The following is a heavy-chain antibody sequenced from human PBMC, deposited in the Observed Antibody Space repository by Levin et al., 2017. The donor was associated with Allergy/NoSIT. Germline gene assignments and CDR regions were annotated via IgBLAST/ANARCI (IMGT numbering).Heavy chain of an antibody. CDR1: GGSITITSYY. CDR2: IYFSGST. J-gene: IGHJ4*02. D-gene: IGHD6-19*01. V-gene: IGHV4-39*01. Sequence: PSETLSLICSVSGGSITITSYYWGWIRQPPGKGLEWIGNIYFSGSTYYSPSLKSRVTISVDTSNNQFSLRLTSVTAADTAVYYYGRRGGSGWHGGFHYWGQGTLVTVTS. CDR3: GRRGGSGWHGGFHY.